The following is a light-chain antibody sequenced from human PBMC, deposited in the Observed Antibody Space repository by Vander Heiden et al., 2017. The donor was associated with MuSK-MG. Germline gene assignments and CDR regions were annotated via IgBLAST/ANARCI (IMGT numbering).Light chain of an antibody. J-gene: IGLJ2*01. CDR1: SSDVGGYNY. CDR2: DGS. V-gene: IGLV2-14*01. CDR3: SSDTSSSTLG. Sequence: SALTQPASVSGSPGQSITISCTGTSSDVGGYNYVSWYQQHPGKAPKLMIYDGSKRPAGVANRFSGSKAGNTASLTISGLQAEDEADYYCSSDTSSSTLGFGGGTKLTVL.